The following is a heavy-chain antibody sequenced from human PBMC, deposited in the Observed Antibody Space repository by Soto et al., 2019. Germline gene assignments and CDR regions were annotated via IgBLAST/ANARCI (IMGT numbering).Heavy chain of an antibody. V-gene: IGHV3-11*01. CDR3: ARESTRGRIQLWLIDY. D-gene: IGHD5-18*01. CDR2: ISSSGSTI. Sequence: GGSLRLSCAASGFTFSDYYMSWIRQAPGKGLEWVSYISSSGSTIYYADSVKGRFTISRDNAKNSLYLQMNSLRAEDTAVYYCARESTRGRIQLWLIDYWGQGTLVTVSS. CDR1: GFTFSDYY. J-gene: IGHJ4*02.